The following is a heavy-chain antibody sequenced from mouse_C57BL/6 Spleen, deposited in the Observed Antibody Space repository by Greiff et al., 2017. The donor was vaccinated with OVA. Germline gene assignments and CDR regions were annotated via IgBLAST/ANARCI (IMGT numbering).Heavy chain of an antibody. V-gene: IGHV5-6*01. Sequence: EVQGVESGGDLVKPGGSLKLSCAASGFTFSSYGMSWVRQTPDKRLEWVATISSGGSYTYYQDSVKGRFTISRDNAKNTLYLQRSSQKSEDTAMYYCARLWDHYDMDYWGHGASVTFA. CDR3: ARLWDHYDMDY. CDR1: GFTFSSYG. CDR2: ISSGGSYT. J-gene: IGHJ4*01. D-gene: IGHD4-1*01.